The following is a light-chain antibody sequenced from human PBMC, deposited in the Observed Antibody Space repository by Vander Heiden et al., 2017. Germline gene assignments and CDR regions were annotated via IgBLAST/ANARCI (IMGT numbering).Light chain of an antibody. J-gene: IGLJ1*01. Sequence: QPAQPQPGCVSGSPRQSLTLSSTGTSSHVCDYDYVSWYQQHPDKAPKLMIYGVSNRPSGVSNRFSGSKSGNTASLTISGLQAEDEADYYCSSYTSSSTPYVFGTGTKVTVL. CDR3: SSYTSSSTPYV. V-gene: IGLV2-14*03. CDR1: SSHVCDYDY. CDR2: GVS.